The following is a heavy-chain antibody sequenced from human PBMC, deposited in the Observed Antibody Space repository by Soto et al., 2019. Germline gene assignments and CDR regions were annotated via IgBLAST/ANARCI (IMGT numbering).Heavy chain of an antibody. CDR2: IKSDGTT. J-gene: IGHJ6*02. CDR1: GFTVSNYW. D-gene: IGHD3-3*01. Sequence: ILSCAASGFTVSNYWMNWVRQAPGKGLVWVSHIKSDGTTSYADSVEGRFTVSRDDAKNTFYLQMNSLRAEDTAVYYCAKDRGEEGLKFLEWFGGMDVWGHGTTVTVSS. CDR3: AKDRGEEGLKFLEWFGGMDV. V-gene: IGHV3-74*01.